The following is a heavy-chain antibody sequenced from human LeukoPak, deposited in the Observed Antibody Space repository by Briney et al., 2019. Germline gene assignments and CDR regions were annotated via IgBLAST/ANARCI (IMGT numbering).Heavy chain of an antibody. Sequence: SVKVSCKASGGTFSSYAISWVRQAPGQGLEWMGGVIPIFGTADYAQKFQGRVTITTDESTSTAYMEVSSLRSEDTAVYYCARGSDSSGWYNWFAPWGQGTLVTVSS. CDR1: GGTFSSYA. CDR2: VIPIFGTA. J-gene: IGHJ5*02. V-gene: IGHV1-69*05. D-gene: IGHD6-13*01. CDR3: ARGSDSSGWYNWFAP.